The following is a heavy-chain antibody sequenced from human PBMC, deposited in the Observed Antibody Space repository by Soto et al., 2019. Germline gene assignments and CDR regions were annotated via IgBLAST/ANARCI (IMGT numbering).Heavy chain of an antibody. Sequence: ASVKVSCKASGYTFTSYAMHWVRQAPGQRLEWMGWINAGNGNTKYSQKFQGRVTITRDTSASTAYMELSSLRSEDTAVYYCARVVPFLEWLFSDTYYYYMDVWGKGTTVTAP. J-gene: IGHJ6*03. CDR1: GYTFTSYA. CDR2: INAGNGNT. V-gene: IGHV1-3*01. CDR3: ARVVPFLEWLFSDTYYYYMDV. D-gene: IGHD3-3*02.